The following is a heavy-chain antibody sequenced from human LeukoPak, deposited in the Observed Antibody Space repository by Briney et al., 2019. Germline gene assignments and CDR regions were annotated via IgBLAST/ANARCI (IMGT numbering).Heavy chain of an antibody. Sequence: SQTLSLTCTVSGGSISSGGYYWSWIRQRPGKGLEWIGYIYYSGSTYYNPSLKSRVTISVDTSKNQFSLKLSSVTAADTAVYYCAGSPIGYGMDVWGQGTTVTVSS. J-gene: IGHJ6*02. CDR1: GGSISSGGYY. CDR3: AGSPIGYGMDV. V-gene: IGHV4-31*03. CDR2: IYYSGST.